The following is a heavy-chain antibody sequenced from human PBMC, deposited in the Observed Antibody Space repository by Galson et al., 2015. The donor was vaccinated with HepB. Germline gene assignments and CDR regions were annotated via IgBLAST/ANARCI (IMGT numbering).Heavy chain of an antibody. CDR1: GGSISSYY. CDR3: ARDPTYYYDSSGYYPYWYFDL. V-gene: IGHV4-59*01. Sequence: TLSLTCTVSGGSISSYYWSWIRQPPGKGLEWIGYIYYSGSTNYNPSLKSRVTISVDTSKNQFSLKLSSVTAADTAVYYCARDPTYYYDSSGYYPYWYFDLWGRGTLVTVSS. D-gene: IGHD3-22*01. J-gene: IGHJ2*01. CDR2: IYYSGST.